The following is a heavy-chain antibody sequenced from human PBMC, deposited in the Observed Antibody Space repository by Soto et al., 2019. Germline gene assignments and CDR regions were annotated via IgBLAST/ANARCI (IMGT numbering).Heavy chain of an antibody. Sequence: SVKVSCKASGGTFSSYAISWVRQAPGQGLEWMGGIIPIFGTANYAQKFQGRVTITADESTSTAYMELSSLRSEDTAVYYFARDSTVPWLDDCISTSCYVSYYYGMDVWGQGTTVTVSS. CDR2: IIPIFGTA. D-gene: IGHD2-2*01. J-gene: IGHJ6*02. CDR3: ARDSTVPWLDDCISTSCYVSYYYGMDV. CDR1: GGTFSSYA. V-gene: IGHV1-69*13.